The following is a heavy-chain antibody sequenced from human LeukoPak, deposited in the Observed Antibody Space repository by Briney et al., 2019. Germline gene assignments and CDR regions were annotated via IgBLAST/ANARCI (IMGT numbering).Heavy chain of an antibody. CDR2: ISAYNGNT. D-gene: IGHD3-10*01. V-gene: IGHV1-18*04. Sequence: ASVKVSCKASGYTFTSYGISWVRQAPGQGLEWMGLISAYNGNTNYAQTLQGRVTMTTDTPTSTAYMELRSLRSDDTAVYYCAREGYYYGSGSYQGDYWGQGTLVTVSS. J-gene: IGHJ4*02. CDR3: AREGYYYGSGSYQGDY. CDR1: GYTFTSYG.